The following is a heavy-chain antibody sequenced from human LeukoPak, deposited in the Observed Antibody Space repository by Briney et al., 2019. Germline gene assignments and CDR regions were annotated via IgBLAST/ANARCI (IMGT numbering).Heavy chain of an antibody. J-gene: IGHJ5*02. CDR3: AKDTVAAAGHNWFDP. D-gene: IGHD6-13*01. V-gene: IGHV3-23*01. CDR2: ISGSGGST. CDR1: GFTFSSYA. Sequence: GGSLRLSCAASGFTFSSYAMSWVRQAPGKGLEWVSAISGSGGSTYYADSVKGRFTISRDNSKNTLYLRMNSLRAEDTAVYYCAKDTVAAAGHNWFDPWGQGTLVTVSS.